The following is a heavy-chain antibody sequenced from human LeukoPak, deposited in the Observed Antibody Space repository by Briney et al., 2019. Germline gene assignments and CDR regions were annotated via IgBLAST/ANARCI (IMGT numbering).Heavy chain of an antibody. CDR2: ISYDGSNK. Sequence: GGSLRLSCAASGFTFSSYAMHWVRQAPGKGLEWVAVISYDGSNKYYADSVKGRFTISRDNSKNTLYLQMNSLRAEDTAVYYCARVLYSSSWYCDYWGQGTLVTVSS. J-gene: IGHJ4*02. V-gene: IGHV3-30-3*01. D-gene: IGHD6-13*01. CDR3: ARVLYSSSWYCDY. CDR1: GFTFSSYA.